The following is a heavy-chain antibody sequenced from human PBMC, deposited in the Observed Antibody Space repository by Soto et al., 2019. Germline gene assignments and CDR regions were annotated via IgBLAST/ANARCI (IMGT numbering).Heavy chain of an antibody. CDR3: ARGHSTDCSNGVCSFFYNHEMDV. CDR1: GYTFINFF. D-gene: IGHD2-8*01. Sequence: ASVKVSCKASGYTFINFFIQWVRQAPGQGLEWLGRINPKSGGTSTAQKFQGWVTMTRDRSISTVYMELTRLRSDDTAVYFCARGHSTDCSNGVCSFFYNHEMDVWGQGTTVTVSS. V-gene: IGHV1-2*04. J-gene: IGHJ6*02. CDR2: INPKSGGT.